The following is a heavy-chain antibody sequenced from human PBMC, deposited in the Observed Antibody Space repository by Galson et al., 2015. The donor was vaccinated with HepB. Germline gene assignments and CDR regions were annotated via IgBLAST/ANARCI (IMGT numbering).Heavy chain of an antibody. J-gene: IGHJ2*01. CDR3: ARGYYYGSSGYWYFDL. CDR2: IYYSGST. CDR1: GGSISSYY. D-gene: IGHD3-22*01. Sequence: LSLTCTVSGGSISSYYWSWIRQPPGKGLEWIGYIYYSGSTNYSPSLKSRVTISVDTPKNQFSLTLSSVTAADRAVYYCARGYYYGSSGYWYFDLWGRGTLVTASS. V-gene: IGHV4-59*01.